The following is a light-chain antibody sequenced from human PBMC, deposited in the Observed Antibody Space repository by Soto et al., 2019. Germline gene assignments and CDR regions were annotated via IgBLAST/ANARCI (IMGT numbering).Light chain of an antibody. CDR1: QDISNY. CDR3: QQYDNLPLT. CDR2: DAS. J-gene: IGKJ4*01. Sequence: DIPMTQSPSSLSASIGGRVTITCQASQDISNYLNWYQQKPGKAPELLIYDASTLQAGVPSRFSGSGSGTDFTFTISSLQPEDIATYYCQQYDNLPLTFGGGTKVEIK. V-gene: IGKV1-33*01.